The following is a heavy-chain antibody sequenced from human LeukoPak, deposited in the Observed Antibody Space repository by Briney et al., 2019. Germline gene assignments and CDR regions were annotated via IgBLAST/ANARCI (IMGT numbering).Heavy chain of an antibody. J-gene: IGHJ3*02. CDR3: AHTLHQGIAARPEAFDI. V-gene: IGHV2-5*02. D-gene: IGHD6-6*01. Sequence: SGPTLVNPTQTLTLTCTFSGFSLSTSGVGVGWIRQPPGKALEWLALIYWDDDKRYSPSLKSRLTITKDTSKNQVVLTMTNMDPVDTATYYCAHTLHQGIAARPEAFDIWGQGTMVTVSS. CDR2: IYWDDDK. CDR1: GFSLSTSGVG.